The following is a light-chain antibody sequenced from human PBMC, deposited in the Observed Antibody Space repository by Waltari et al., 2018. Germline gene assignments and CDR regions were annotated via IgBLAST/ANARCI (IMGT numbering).Light chain of an antibody. CDR1: QSVSRS. J-gene: IGKJ1*01. V-gene: IGKV3-20*01. CDR3: QKYVSLPAT. CDR2: DAS. Sequence: EIVLTQSPGTLSLSPGEGATLSCRASQSVSRSLAWYQQKPGQAPRLLIYDASTRATGIPDRFSGSGSGTDFSLTISRLEPEDFAVYYCQKYVSLPATFGQGTTVGIK.